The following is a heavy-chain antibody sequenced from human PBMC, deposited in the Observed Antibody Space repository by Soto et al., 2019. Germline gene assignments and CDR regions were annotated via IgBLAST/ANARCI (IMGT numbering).Heavy chain of an antibody. CDR2: ISSSGDST. D-gene: IGHD1-7*01. V-gene: IGHV3-11*06. J-gene: IGHJ5*02. Sequence: QVQVVESGGGLVKPGGSLRLSCAASGFTFSDYYMSWIRQAPGKGLEWVSFISSSGDSTKYADSVKGRFTISRDNAKNSLYLQLNSLRAEDTAVYYCARGGVKGTTSRGQVYTWGQGTRVTVSS. CDR1: GFTFSDYY. CDR3: ARGGVKGTTSRGQVYT.